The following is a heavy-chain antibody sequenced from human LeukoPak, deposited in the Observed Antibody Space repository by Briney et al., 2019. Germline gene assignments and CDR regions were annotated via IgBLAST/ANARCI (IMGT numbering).Heavy chain of an antibody. Sequence: SETLSLTCTVSGGSISSYYWSWIRQPPGKGLEWIGYIYYSGSTYYNPSLKSRVTISVDTSKNQFSLKLSSVTAADTAVYYCARDLAPNYYDFWSGYQGYYYMDVWGKGTTVTVSS. V-gene: IGHV4-59*01. J-gene: IGHJ6*03. CDR3: ARDLAPNYYDFWSGYQGYYYMDV. D-gene: IGHD3-3*01. CDR2: IYYSGST. CDR1: GGSISSYY.